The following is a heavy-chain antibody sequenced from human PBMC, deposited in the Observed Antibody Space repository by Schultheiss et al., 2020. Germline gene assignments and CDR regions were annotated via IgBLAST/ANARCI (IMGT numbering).Heavy chain of an antibody. J-gene: IGHJ4*02. CDR3: ARHLRGWDIDY. V-gene: IGHV4-39*01. Sequence: SETLSLTCTVSGGSISSSSYYWGWNRPPPGKGLEWIGSIYYSGSTYYNPSLKRRVTISVDTSKNQFSLKLSAVTAADTALYYCARHLRGWDIDYWGQGTLVTVSS. CDR2: IYYSGST. D-gene: IGHD6-19*01. CDR1: GGSISSSSYY.